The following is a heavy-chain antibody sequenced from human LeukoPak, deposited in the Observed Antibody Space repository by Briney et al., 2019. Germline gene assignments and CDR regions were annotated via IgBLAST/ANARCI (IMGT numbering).Heavy chain of an antibody. CDR3: ARRSEFDNTHYHYFDY. CDR1: GGPIDSRSYY. J-gene: IGHJ4*02. Sequence: PSETLSLTCTVSGGPIDSRSYYWHRIRQAPGKGLEWIGTIYHSGSTEYNPSLKGRVAIFVDTSKNQFSLILHSVAAADTAVYYCARRSEFDNTHYHYFDYWGQGALVTVSS. V-gene: IGHV4-39*01. CDR2: IYHSGST. D-gene: IGHD2-15*01.